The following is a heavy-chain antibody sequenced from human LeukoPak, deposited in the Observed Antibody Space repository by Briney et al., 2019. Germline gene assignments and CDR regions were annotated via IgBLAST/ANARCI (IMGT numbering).Heavy chain of an antibody. CDR3: ARGLYCSGGSCYSYWYFDL. Sequence: SETLSLTCTVSGGSISSSSYYWDWIRHPPGKGLEWIGTTYYSGSTYYNPSLKSRVTISVDTSKNQFSLKLSSVTAADTAVYYCARGLYCSGGSCYSYWYFDLWGRGTLVTVSS. D-gene: IGHD2-15*01. CDR2: TYYSGST. CDR1: GGSISSSSYY. J-gene: IGHJ2*01. V-gene: IGHV4-39*07.